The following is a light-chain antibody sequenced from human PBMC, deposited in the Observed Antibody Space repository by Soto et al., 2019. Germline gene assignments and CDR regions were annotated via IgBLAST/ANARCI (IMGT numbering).Light chain of an antibody. J-gene: IGLJ2*01. CDR1: SSNIGVGYD. Sequence: QSVLTQPPSVSGAPGQRVTISCTGSSSNIGVGYDVDWYQQLPGTAPKLLIYGNSNRPSGVPDRFSGSKSGTSASLAITGLQAEDEAVYYCQSYDSSLSGVVFGGGTKVTV. CDR3: QSYDSSLSGVV. V-gene: IGLV1-40*01. CDR2: GNS.